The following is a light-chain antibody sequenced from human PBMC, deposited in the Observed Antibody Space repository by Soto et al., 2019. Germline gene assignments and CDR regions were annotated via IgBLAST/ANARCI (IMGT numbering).Light chain of an antibody. CDR3: QQRST. J-gene: IGKJ4*01. CDR1: QSVSSY. Sequence: EIVLTQSPATLSLSPGERATLSCRASQSVSSYLAWYQQKPGQAPRLLIYDASNRATGIPARFSGSGSGTDFTLTISGLEPEDFAVYYCQQRSTFGGGTKVEIK. V-gene: IGKV3-11*01. CDR2: DAS.